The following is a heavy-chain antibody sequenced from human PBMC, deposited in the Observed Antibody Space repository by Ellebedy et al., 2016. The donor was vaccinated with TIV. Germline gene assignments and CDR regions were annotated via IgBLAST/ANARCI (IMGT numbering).Heavy chain of an antibody. CDR1: GGSISSYY. CDR3: AREACCGEWRPIDY. J-gene: IGHJ4*02. Sequence: MPSETLSLTCTVSGGSISSYYWSWIRQPPGKGLEWIGYIYYSGSTNYNPSLKSRVTISVDTSKNQFSLKLSSVTAADTAVYYCAREACCGEWRPIDYWGQGTLVTVSS. CDR2: IYYSGST. D-gene: IGHD3-10*01. V-gene: IGHV4-59*01.